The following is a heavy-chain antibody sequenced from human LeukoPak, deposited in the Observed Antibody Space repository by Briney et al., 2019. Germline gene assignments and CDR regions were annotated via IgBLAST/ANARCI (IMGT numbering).Heavy chain of an antibody. CDR2: IYPGDSDT. Sequence: GESLKISCKGSGYSFTSYWIGWVRQMPGKGLEWMGIIYPGDSDTRYSPSFQGQVTISADKSISTAYLQWSSLKASDTAMYYCARHPPDHSSGWYPSDYWGQGTLVTVSS. CDR3: ARHPPDHSSGWYPSDY. V-gene: IGHV5-51*01. D-gene: IGHD6-19*01. J-gene: IGHJ4*02. CDR1: GYSFTSYW.